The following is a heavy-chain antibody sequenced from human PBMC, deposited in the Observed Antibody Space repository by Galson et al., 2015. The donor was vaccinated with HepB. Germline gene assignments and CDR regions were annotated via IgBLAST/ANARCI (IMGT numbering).Heavy chain of an antibody. V-gene: IGHV7-4-1*02. CDR3: ARRSYTWAFDI. J-gene: IGHJ3*02. Sequence: SVKVSCKASGYVFSNYAMNWVRQAPGQGLEWMGWINTYTGNPTYAQGFTGRFVFSLDTSVSTAYPQISSLKAEDTAVYYCARRSYTWAFDIWGQGTMVTVSS. D-gene: IGHD3-16*02. CDR2: INTYTGNP. CDR1: GYVFSNYA.